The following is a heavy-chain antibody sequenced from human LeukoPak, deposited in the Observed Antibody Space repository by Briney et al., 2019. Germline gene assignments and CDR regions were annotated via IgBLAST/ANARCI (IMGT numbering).Heavy chain of an antibody. CDR1: GFTFSNYA. V-gene: IGHV3-30-3*01. Sequence: GGSLRLSCAASGFTFSNYAMHWVRQAPGKGLEWVAVISYDGSNKYYADSVKGRFTISRDNSKNTLYLQMNSLRAEDTAVYYCARVGGSSGWYVAEYFQHWGQGTLVTVSS. CDR3: ARVGGSSGWYVAEYFQH. D-gene: IGHD6-19*01. J-gene: IGHJ1*01. CDR2: ISYDGSNK.